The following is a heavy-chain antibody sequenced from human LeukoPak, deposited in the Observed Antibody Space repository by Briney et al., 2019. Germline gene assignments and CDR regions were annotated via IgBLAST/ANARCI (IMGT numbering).Heavy chain of an antibody. CDR1: GYIFTKYG. CDR2: INAANGNT. Sequence: GASVKVSCKASGYIFTKYGMDWVRQAPGQGLEWMGWINAANGNTKYSQKFRGRVTITRDTSASTAYLELIGLRSEDTAVYFCAGRGAYSHGDLPAIDYWGQGTLVTVSS. V-gene: IGHV1-3*01. J-gene: IGHJ4*02. CDR3: AGRGAYSHGDLPAIDY. D-gene: IGHD5-18*01.